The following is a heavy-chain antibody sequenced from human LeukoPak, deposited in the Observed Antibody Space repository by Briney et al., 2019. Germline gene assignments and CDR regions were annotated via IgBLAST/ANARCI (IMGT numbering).Heavy chain of an antibody. J-gene: IGHJ4*02. CDR3: ARQAVDYYDSSGYIY. D-gene: IGHD3-22*01. V-gene: IGHV4-59*08. Sequence: PSETLSLTCTVSGGSISGYYWSWIRQPPGKGLEWIGYIYYSGGTNYNPSLKSRVTISVDTSKNQFFLKLSSVTAADTAVYYCARQAVDYYDSSGYIYWGQGTLVTVSS. CDR2: IYYSGGT. CDR1: GGSISGYY.